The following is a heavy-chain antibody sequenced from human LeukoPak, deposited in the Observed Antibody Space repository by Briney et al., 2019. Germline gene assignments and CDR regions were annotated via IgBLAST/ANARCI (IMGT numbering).Heavy chain of an antibody. Sequence: SETLSLTCIVSGGSISTSAYYWGWIRQPPGEGLQWIGSIYYSGNTYYNSSLKSRVTISVDTSTSQFSLRLSSVTAADTAVYYCARDRRYSYGYDYYYYGMDVWGQGTTVTVSS. CDR2: IYYSGNT. D-gene: IGHD5-18*01. J-gene: IGHJ6*02. CDR3: ARDRRYSYGYDYYYYGMDV. CDR1: GGSISTSAYY. V-gene: IGHV4-39*02.